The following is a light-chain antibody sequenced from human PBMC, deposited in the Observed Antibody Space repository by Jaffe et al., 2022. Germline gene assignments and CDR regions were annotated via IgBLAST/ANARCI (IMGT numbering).Light chain of an antibody. CDR2: RNN. V-gene: IGLV1-47*01. CDR1: SSNIGSNY. Sequence: QSVLTQSPSASGTPGQRVTISCSGSSSNIGSNYVYWYQHLPGTAPKLLIYRNNQRPSGVPDRFSGSKSGTSASLAISGLQSDDEADYFCAAWDDSLSGPIFGTGTDVTVL. CDR3: AAWDDSLSGPI. J-gene: IGLJ1*01.